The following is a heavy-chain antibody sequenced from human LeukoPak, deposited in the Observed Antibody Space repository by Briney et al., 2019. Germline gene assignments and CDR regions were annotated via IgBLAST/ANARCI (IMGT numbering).Heavy chain of an antibody. CDR1: GGSISYYY. CDR2: IYRSGST. V-gene: IGHV4-59*08. D-gene: IGHD6-13*01. CDR3: VRHAATRHNYGMDV. J-gene: IGHJ6*02. Sequence: SETLSLTCTVSGGSISYYYWSWIRQPPGKGLEWIEHIYRSGSTNYNPSFKSRVTMSVDTSKNHFSLKLSSVTAADTAVYYCVRHAATRHNYGMDVWGQGTTVIVSS.